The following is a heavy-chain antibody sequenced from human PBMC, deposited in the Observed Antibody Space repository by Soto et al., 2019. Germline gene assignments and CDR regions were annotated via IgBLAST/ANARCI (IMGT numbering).Heavy chain of an antibody. CDR2: LIPMFRTA. CDR1: GGTFSTYA. Sequence: QVQLVQSGAEVKKPESSVKVSCKAPGGTFSTYAISWVRQAPGQGLEWMGGLIPMFRTANYAQRFQDRVTTSADKSTTTVNLELSSVRAEETAESLWASRLQLWLRRINNGYTSRGQGTQVTVS. CDR3: ASRLQLWLRRINNGYTS. D-gene: IGHD5-12*01. V-gene: IGHV1-69*14. J-gene: IGHJ4*02.